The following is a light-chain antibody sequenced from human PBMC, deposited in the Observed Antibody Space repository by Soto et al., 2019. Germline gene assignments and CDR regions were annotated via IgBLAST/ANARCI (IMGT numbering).Light chain of an antibody. Sequence: EIVLTKSPGTLSLSPGERATLSGRASQSVSSSYLAWYQQKPGQAPRLLIYSASSRAAGIPHRFSGSGSGTDFTLTISRLEPEDFAVYYCQQYGSSPQTFGPGTKVDI. CDR2: SAS. V-gene: IGKV3-20*01. CDR3: QQYGSSPQT. CDR1: QSVSSSY. J-gene: IGKJ3*01.